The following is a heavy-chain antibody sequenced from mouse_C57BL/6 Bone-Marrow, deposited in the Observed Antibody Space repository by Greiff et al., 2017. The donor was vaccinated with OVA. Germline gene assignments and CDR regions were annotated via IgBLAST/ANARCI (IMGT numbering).Heavy chain of an antibody. CDR3: ARSERLRYYFDY. J-gene: IGHJ2*01. D-gene: IGHD2-2*01. V-gene: IGHV1-76*01. CDR2: LYPGSGNI. CDR1: GYTFTDYY. Sequence: QVQLKESGAELVRPGASVTLSCKASGYTFTDYYISWVKQRPGQGLEWIASLYPGSGNIYYNEKFKGKATLTAEKSSSTASMQLSSLTSDDSAVYFCARSERLRYYFDYWGQGTTLTVSS.